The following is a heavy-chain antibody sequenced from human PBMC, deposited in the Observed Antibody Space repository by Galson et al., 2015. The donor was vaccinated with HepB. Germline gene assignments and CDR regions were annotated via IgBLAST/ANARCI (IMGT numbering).Heavy chain of an antibody. V-gene: IGHV1-69*13. Sequence: SVKVSCKASGDTFSTYAISWVRQAPGQGLEWMGGIIPIFDTVIYAQNFQGRVTITADDSTSTAYMELSSLRSEDTAMYYCARGIGKYAYCGGDCYLSPFDYWCQGTLVTVSS. J-gene: IGHJ4*02. CDR2: IIPIFDTV. CDR1: GDTFSTYA. D-gene: IGHD2-21*01. CDR3: ARGIGKYAYCGGDCYLSPFDY.